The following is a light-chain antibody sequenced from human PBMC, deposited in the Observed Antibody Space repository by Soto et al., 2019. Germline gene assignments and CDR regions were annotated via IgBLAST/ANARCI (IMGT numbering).Light chain of an antibody. CDR1: QSVSSN. CDR3: QQYGNSPRT. J-gene: IGKJ5*01. V-gene: IGKV3D-15*01. Sequence: EIMMTQSPATLSVSPGERATLTCRASQSVSSNLAWYQQKPGQAPRLLIYGASTRATGIPARFSGSGSGTEFTLTISSLEPEDFAVYYCQQYGNSPRTFGQGTRLEI. CDR2: GAS.